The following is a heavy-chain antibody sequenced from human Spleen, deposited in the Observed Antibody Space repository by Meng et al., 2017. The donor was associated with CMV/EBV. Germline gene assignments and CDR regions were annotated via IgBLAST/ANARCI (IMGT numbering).Heavy chain of an antibody. CDR1: GGSISSHC. V-gene: IGHV4-4*07. CDR2: IYTSGST. CDR3: VRVKYYYDSSGYTGSAWFDP. D-gene: IGHD3-22*01. J-gene: IGHJ5*02. Sequence: SAPGLVRRSGTLSLTGTVPGGSISSHCWSWIRHPAGKGLEWIGRIYTSGSTNYNPSLKSRVTMSVATSKNQFPLKLSSVTAADTAVYYCVRVKYYYDSSGYTGSAWFDPWGQGTLVTVSS.